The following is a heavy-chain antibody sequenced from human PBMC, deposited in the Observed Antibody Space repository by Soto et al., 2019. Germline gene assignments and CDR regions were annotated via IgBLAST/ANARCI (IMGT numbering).Heavy chain of an antibody. CDR2: IWYDGSNK. Sequence: GGSLRLSCAASGFTFSSYGMHWVRQAPGKGLEWVAVIWYDGSNKYYADSVKGRFTISRDNSKNTLYLQMNSLRAEDTAVYYCARGSRVTSAAGNDLDYWGQGTLVTVSS. CDR1: GFTFSSYG. V-gene: IGHV3-33*01. CDR3: ARGSRVTSAAGNDLDY. D-gene: IGHD6-13*01. J-gene: IGHJ4*02.